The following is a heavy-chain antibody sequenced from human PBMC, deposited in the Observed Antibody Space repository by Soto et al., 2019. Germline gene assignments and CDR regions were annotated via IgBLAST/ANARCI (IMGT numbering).Heavy chain of an antibody. CDR1: GGSISSYY. CDR3: ARNYGDYRIHRGFDY. CDR2: IYYSGST. D-gene: IGHD4-17*01. Sequence: QVQLQESGPGLVKPSETLSLTCTVSGGSISSYYWSWIRQPPGKGLEWIGYIYYSGSTNYNPSLKSRVTISVDTSKNQFSLKLSSVTAADTAVYYCARNYGDYRIHRGFDYWGQGTLVTVSS. J-gene: IGHJ4*02. V-gene: IGHV4-59*01.